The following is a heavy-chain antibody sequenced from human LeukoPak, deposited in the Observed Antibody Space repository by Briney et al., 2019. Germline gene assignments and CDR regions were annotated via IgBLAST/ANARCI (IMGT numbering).Heavy chain of an antibody. V-gene: IGHV1-69*04. CDR1: GGTFSSYA. CDR2: IIPILGIA. CDR3: ARDLESYYYDSSGYFSWYFDY. D-gene: IGHD3-22*01. J-gene: IGHJ4*02. Sequence: SVKVYCKASGGTFSSYAISWVRQAPGQGLEWMGRIIPILGIANYAQKFQGRVTITADKSTSTAYMELSSLRSEDTAVYYCARDLESYYYDSSGYFSWYFDYWGQGTLVTVSS.